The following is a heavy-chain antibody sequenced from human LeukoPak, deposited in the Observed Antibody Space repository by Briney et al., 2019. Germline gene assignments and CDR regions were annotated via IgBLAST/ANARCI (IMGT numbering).Heavy chain of an antibody. D-gene: IGHD3-3*01. V-gene: IGHV3-30-3*01. CDR3: ARDAHFNDFHAGMDV. CDR2: ISYDGSNK. J-gene: IGHJ6*02. CDR1: GFTFSSYA. Sequence: GGSLRLSCAAYGFTFSSYAMHWARQAPGKGLEWVAVISYDGSNKYYADSVKGRFTISRDNSKNTLYLQMNSLRAEDTAVYYCARDAHFNDFHAGMDVWGQGTTVTVSS.